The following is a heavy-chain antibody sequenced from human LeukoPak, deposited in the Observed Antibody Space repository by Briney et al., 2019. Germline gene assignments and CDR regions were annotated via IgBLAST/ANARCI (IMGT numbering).Heavy chain of an antibody. D-gene: IGHD6-19*01. CDR2: VSGSGSGDTT. Sequence: PGGSLRLSCAASGFTFSTYAMSWVRQAPGKGLEWVSSVSGSGSGDTTYYADSVKGRFTISRDNSKNTLYLQMNSLRAEDTAAYYCEKDDNGYASGWYYFGYWGQGTLVTVSS. CDR1: GFTFSTYA. CDR3: EKDDNGYASGWYYFGY. V-gene: IGHV3-23*01. J-gene: IGHJ4*02.